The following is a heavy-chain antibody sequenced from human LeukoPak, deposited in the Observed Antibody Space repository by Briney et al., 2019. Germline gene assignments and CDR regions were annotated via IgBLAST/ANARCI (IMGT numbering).Heavy chain of an antibody. Sequence: GRSLRLSCAASGFTFSSYGMHWVRQAPGKGLEWVAVIWYDGSNKYYADSVKGRFTISRDNSKNTLYLQMNSLRAEDTAVYYCAKDLGSCSGGSCQIGNYWGPGTLVTVSS. CDR1: GFTFSSYG. D-gene: IGHD2-15*01. J-gene: IGHJ4*02. CDR2: IWYDGSNK. CDR3: AKDLGSCSGGSCQIGNY. V-gene: IGHV3-33*06.